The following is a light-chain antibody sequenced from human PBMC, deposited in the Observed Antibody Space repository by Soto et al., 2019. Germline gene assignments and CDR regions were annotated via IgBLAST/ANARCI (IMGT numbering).Light chain of an antibody. CDR3: LHDYNYPRT. V-gene: IGKV1-6*01. CDR1: QDIRSG. J-gene: IGKJ1*01. Sequence: AIQMTQSPSSLSASVGDRVTITCRASQDIRSGLAWYQQKPGKAPILLIYAASTLQSGVPSRFSGSGSGADFTLTISSLQPEDFATYYCLHDYNYPRTFGQGTKVDIK. CDR2: AAS.